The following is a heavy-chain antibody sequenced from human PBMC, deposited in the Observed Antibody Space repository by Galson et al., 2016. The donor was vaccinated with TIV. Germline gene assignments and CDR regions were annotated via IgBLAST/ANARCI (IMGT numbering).Heavy chain of an antibody. Sequence: SVKVSCKASGGTFSSYVFNWVRLAPGQGLEWMGGIIPLFRTTNYAQKFQGRVTITADESTNTAYMELNSLRSGDTAVYYCASDLNTAFDTYHYYYGMDVWGQGTTVTVSS. CDR3: ASDLNTAFDTYHYYYGMDV. V-gene: IGHV1-69*13. J-gene: IGHJ6*02. D-gene: IGHD5-18*01. CDR1: GGTFSSYV. CDR2: IIPLFRTT.